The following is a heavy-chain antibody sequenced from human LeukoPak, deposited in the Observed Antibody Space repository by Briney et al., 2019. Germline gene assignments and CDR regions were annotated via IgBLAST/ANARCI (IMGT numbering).Heavy chain of an antibody. CDR1: GGSIITSNYY. CDR2: ISYSGST. V-gene: IGHV4-61*05. Sequence: SETLSLTCTVSGGSIITSNYYWGWIRQPPGKGLEWIGYISYSGSTNYNPSLESRVTISVDTPKNQLSPKLTSMTAADTAVYYCARHGRTNGDSKKAFDYWGQGTLVTVSS. J-gene: IGHJ4*02. D-gene: IGHD4-17*01. CDR3: ARHGRTNGDSKKAFDY.